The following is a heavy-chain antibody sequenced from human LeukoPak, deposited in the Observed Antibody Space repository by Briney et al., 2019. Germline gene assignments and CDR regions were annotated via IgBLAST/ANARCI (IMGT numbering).Heavy chain of an antibody. CDR1: GGSISSSNW. CDR3: ARELSVAPYGMDV. CDR2: IYHSWST. Sequence: SETLSLACAVSGGSISSSNWWSWVRQPPGKGLEWIGEIYHSWSTNYNPSLKSRVTISVDKSKNQFSLKLSSVTAADTAVYYCARELSVAPYGMDVWGQGTTVTVSS. J-gene: IGHJ6*02. V-gene: IGHV4-4*02. D-gene: IGHD6-19*01.